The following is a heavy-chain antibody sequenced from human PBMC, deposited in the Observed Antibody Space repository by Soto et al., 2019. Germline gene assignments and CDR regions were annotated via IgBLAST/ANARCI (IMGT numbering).Heavy chain of an antibody. Sequence: EVQLVESGGGLVQPGGSLRLSCAASGFTFSSYEMNWVRQAPGKGLEWVSYISSSGSTIYYADSVKGRFTISRDNAKNSPYLQMNSLRAEDTAVYYCAGAHDYGGNSAYWGQGTLVTVSS. CDR2: ISSSGSTI. D-gene: IGHD4-17*01. CDR3: AGAHDYGGNSAY. V-gene: IGHV3-48*03. CDR1: GFTFSSYE. J-gene: IGHJ4*02.